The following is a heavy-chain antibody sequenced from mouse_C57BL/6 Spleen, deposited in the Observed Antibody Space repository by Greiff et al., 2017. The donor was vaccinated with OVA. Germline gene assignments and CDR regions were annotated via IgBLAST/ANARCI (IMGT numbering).Heavy chain of an antibody. CDR2: IYPGDGDT. J-gene: IGHJ4*01. CDR3: ARERAGSSLLYYYAMDY. D-gene: IGHD1-1*01. V-gene: IGHV1-82*01. Sequence: QVQLKESGPELVKPGASVKISCKASGYAFSSSWMNWVKQRPGKGLEWIGRIYPGDGDTNYNGKFKGKATLTADKSSSTAYMQLSSLTSEDSAVYFCARERAGSSLLYYYAMDYWGQGTSVTVSS. CDR1: GYAFSSSW.